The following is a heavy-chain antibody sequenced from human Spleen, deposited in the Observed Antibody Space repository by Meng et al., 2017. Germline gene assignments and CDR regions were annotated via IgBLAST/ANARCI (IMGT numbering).Heavy chain of an antibody. Sequence: QVKRKQWGAGLFKPSETLPLPCAVYGGSLSGYYWSWIRQPPGKGLEWIGEINYRGRTNYNPSLKSRVITSTDTSKNQLSLKLSSVTAADTAVYYCARSYCSDGSCHQVFDSWGQGTLVTVSS. CDR2: INYRGRT. D-gene: IGHD2-15*01. V-gene: IGHV4-34*01. CDR3: ARSYCSDGSCHQVFDS. J-gene: IGHJ4*02. CDR1: GGSLSGYY.